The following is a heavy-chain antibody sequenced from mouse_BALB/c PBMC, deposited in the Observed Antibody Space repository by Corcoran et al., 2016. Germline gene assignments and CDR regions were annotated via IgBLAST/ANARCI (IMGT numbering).Heavy chain of an antibody. CDR1: GYTFTSYV. V-gene: IGHV1S136*01. CDR2: VYPYNDGT. CDR3: AREVPGGNPFDY. Sequence: EVQLQQSGPEVVKPGASVKMSCKASGYTFTSYVIHWVIQKPGQGLEWIGYVYPYNDGTRCNEKFKGKATLTSDKSSSTAYMELSSLTSEDSAVYYYAREVPGGNPFDYWGQGTTLTVSS. J-gene: IGHJ2*01. D-gene: IGHD2-1*01.